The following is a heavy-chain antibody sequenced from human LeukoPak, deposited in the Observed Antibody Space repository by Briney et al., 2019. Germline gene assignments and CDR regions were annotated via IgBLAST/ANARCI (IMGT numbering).Heavy chain of an antibody. CDR3: STDSPTGFDH. J-gene: IGHJ4*02. V-gene: IGHV4-59*02. D-gene: IGHD2-8*02. CDR2: IYHTGST. Sequence: SETLSLTCAVSGASVRSYYWSWTRQTPGKGLEWIGYIYHTGSTKYNPSLKSRVTISIDTSKNHFSLTLTSVTAADTAVYYCSTDSPTGFDHWGQGALVTVSS. CDR1: GASVRSYY.